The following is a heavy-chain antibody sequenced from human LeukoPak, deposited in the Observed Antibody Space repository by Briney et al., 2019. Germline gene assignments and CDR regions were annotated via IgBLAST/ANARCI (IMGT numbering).Heavy chain of an antibody. CDR2: VNHRGTT. V-gene: IGHV4-34*01. D-gene: IGHD5-12*01. CDR3: AIDFRSGYTKRFDS. J-gene: IGHJ4*02. CDR1: GVPFGGSY. Sequence: SETLSLTCAVFGVPFGGSYWAWIRQSPGKGLEWLGEVNHRGTTTFNAYLNIRLTMSVDTSKSQFSLNLTSVTAEDKAVYYCAIDFRSGYTKRFDSWGQGTLVTVSS.